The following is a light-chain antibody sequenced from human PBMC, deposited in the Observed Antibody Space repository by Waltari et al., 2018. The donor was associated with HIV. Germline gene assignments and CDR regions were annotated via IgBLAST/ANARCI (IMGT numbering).Light chain of an antibody. V-gene: IGKV4-1*01. Sequence: DIVMTQSPDSLAVSLGERATVHCRSTQRLFSWPHNKDSLAWYQQKPGQPPKLLIYWASIRDSGVPDRFSGGGSGTDFSLTITNLQAEDVAIYYCQQYYNDPFTFGPGTNLEI. CDR3: QQYYNDPFT. CDR1: QRLFSWPHNKDS. J-gene: IGKJ3*01. CDR2: WAS.